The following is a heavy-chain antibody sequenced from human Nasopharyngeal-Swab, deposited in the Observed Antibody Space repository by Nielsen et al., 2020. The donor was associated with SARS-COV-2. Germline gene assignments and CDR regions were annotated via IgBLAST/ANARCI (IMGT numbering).Heavy chain of an antibody. Sequence: VRQAPGKGLVWVSRINSDGSSTSYADSVKGRFTISRDDAKNTLYLQMNSLRAEDTAEYYCTRGANGYNFGYYYYGMDVWGQGTTVTVSS. J-gene: IGHJ6*02. V-gene: IGHV3-74*01. CDR2: INSDGSST. D-gene: IGHD5-24*01. CDR3: TRGANGYNFGYYYYGMDV.